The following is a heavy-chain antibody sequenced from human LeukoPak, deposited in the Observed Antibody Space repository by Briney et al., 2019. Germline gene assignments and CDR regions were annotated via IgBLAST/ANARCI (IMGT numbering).Heavy chain of an antibody. CDR3: ARTIEEYCSGGSCYHYYFDY. Sequence: GGSLRLSCAASGFTFSSYSMNWVRQAPGKGLEWVSSISSSSSYIYYADSVKGRFTISRDSAKNSLYLQMNSLRAEDTAVYYCARTIEEYCSGGSCYHYYFDYWGQGTLVTVSS. J-gene: IGHJ4*02. V-gene: IGHV3-21*01. CDR1: GFTFSSYS. CDR2: ISSSSSYI. D-gene: IGHD2-15*01.